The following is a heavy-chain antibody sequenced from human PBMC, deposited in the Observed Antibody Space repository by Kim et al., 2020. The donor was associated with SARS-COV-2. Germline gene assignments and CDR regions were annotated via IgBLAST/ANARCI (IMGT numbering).Heavy chain of an antibody. Sequence: SETLSLTCTVSGGSISSSSYYWGWIRQPPGKGLEWIGSIYYTGSTYFNPSLKSRVTISVDTSKNQFSLKLSSVTAADTAVDYCARLWQWLGWFDPWGQGTLVTVSS. CDR1: GGSISSSSYY. J-gene: IGHJ5*02. CDR2: IYYTGST. CDR3: ARLWQWLGWFDP. V-gene: IGHV4-39*01. D-gene: IGHD6-19*01.